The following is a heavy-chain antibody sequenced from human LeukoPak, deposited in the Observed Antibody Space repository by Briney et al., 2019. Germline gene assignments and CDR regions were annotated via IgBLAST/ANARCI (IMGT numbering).Heavy chain of an antibody. V-gene: IGHV3-66*01. Sequence: GGSLRLSCAASGSAFSDQYMDWVRQAPGKGLEWVSVIHSGGSTYYADSVKGRVIISIDNSKNTLYLQMNSLRAEDTAVYYCARDAYCGGDCFFAFQHWGQGTLVTVSS. CDR2: IHSGGST. J-gene: IGHJ1*01. CDR1: GSAFSDQY. CDR3: ARDAYCGGDCFFAFQH. D-gene: IGHD2-21*02.